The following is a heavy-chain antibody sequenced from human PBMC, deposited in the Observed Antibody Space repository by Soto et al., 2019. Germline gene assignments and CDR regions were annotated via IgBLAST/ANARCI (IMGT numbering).Heavy chain of an antibody. CDR2: IYYTGST. V-gene: IGHV4-39*01. Sequence: QLQLQESGPGLVKPSETLSLTCIVSGGSISSSHYYWGWIRQPPGKGLEWIGSIYYTGSTYYNRSLESRVTISVDMSKNQLSLRLSSVTAADTAVYYCATPGPFGSGSYSFDYWGLGTLVTVSS. CDR1: GGSISSSHYY. J-gene: IGHJ4*02. CDR3: ATPGPFGSGSYSFDY. D-gene: IGHD3-10*01.